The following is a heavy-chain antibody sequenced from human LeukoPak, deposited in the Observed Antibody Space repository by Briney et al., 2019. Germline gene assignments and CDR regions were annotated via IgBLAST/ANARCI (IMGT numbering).Heavy chain of an antibody. D-gene: IGHD4-17*01. V-gene: IGHV3-23*01. CDR2: ISGSGSGGST. Sequence: GGSLRLSCAASGFTLSSYAMSWVRQGPGKGLEWVSAISGSGSGGSTYYADSVKGRFTISRDNSKNTLYLQMNSLRVEDTAVYYCAKATSVTTLFDYWGQGTLVTVSS. CDR3: AKATSVTTLFDY. CDR1: GFTLSSYA. J-gene: IGHJ4*02.